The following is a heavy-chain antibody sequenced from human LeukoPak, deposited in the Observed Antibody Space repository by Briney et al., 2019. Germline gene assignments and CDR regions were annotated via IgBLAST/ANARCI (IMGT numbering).Heavy chain of an antibody. CDR1: GFTFSSYA. Sequence: GGSLRLSCSASGFTFSSYAMHWVHQAPGKGLEYVSAISSNGGSTYYADSVKGRFTISRDNSKNTLYLQMSSLRAEDTAVYYCVKGPPFYDILTGYFKGAYFDYWGQGTLVTVSS. CDR3: VKGPPFYDILTGYFKGAYFDY. J-gene: IGHJ4*02. V-gene: IGHV3-64D*06. CDR2: ISSNGGST. D-gene: IGHD3-9*01.